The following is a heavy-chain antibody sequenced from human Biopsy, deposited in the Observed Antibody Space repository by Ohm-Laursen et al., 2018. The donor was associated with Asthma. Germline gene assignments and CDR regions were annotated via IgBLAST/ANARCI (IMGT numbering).Heavy chain of an antibody. CDR1: RFTYE. CDR3: AREGVAGTHIED. Sequence: SLRLSCAASRFTYEMHWVRQATGKGLEWVAVISYDGSSIYYADSVKGRFTISRDNSKNTLSLQMNSLTAEDTAVYYCAREGVAGTHIEDWGQGTLVTVSS. CDR2: ISYDGSSI. J-gene: IGHJ4*02. V-gene: IGHV3-30-3*01. D-gene: IGHD6-19*01.